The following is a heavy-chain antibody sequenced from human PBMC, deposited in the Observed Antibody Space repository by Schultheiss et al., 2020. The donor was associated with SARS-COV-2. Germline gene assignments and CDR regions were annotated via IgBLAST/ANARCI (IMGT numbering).Heavy chain of an antibody. CDR1: GFTFSNAW. Sequence: GGSLRLSCAASGFTFSNAWMSWVRQAPGKGLEWVGRIKSKTDGGTTDYAAPVKGRFTISRDDSKNTLYLQMNSLKTEDTAVYYCTTDPASIAAAGTPYYYYGMDVWCQGTTVTVSS. V-gene: IGHV3-15*01. CDR3: TTDPASIAAAGTPYYYYGMDV. D-gene: IGHD6-13*01. J-gene: IGHJ6*02. CDR2: IKSKTDGGTT.